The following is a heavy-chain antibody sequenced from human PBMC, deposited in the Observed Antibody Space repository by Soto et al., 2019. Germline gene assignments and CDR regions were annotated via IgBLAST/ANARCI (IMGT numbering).Heavy chain of an antibody. CDR1: GFTFSSYA. CDR3: ARYSGSYPWDAFDI. J-gene: IGHJ3*02. CDR2: ISYDGSNK. V-gene: IGHV3-30-3*01. Sequence: QVQLVESGGGVVQPGRSLRLSCAASGFTFSSYAMHWVRQAPGKGLEWVAVISYDGSNKYYADSVKGRFTISRDNSKNTLYLQMNSLRAEDTAVYYCARYSGSYPWDAFDIWGQGTMVTVSS. D-gene: IGHD1-26*01.